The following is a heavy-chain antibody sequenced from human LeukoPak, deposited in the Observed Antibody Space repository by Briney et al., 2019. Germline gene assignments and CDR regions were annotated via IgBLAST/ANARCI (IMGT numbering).Heavy chain of an antibody. CDR2: ISGSGGST. CDR1: GFTFSSYA. D-gene: IGHD6-19*01. Sequence: PGGSLRLSCAASGFTFSSYAMSWVRQAPGKGLEWVSAISGSGGSTYYADSVKGRFTISRDNSKNTLYLQMNSLRAEDTAVYYCATPPEGPHYASIAVAGSNYWGQGTLVTVSS. J-gene: IGHJ4*02. V-gene: IGHV3-23*01. CDR3: ATPPEGPHYASIAVAGSNY.